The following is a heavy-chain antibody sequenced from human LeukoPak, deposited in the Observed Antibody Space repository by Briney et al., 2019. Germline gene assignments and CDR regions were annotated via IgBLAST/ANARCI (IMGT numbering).Heavy chain of an antibody. V-gene: IGHV4-39*02. J-gene: IGHJ4*02. CDR3: AKLVPAAGPTDFDY. D-gene: IGHD6-13*01. CDR1: GGSIRSTSYS. Sequence: PSETLSLTCTVSGGSIRSTSYSWGRIRQPPGKGLEWIGNIHHTGTTYYNPSLRSRVTIFVDTSNNNFSLKLNSVTAADTAVYYCAKLVPAAGPTDFDYWGQGTLVTVSS. CDR2: IHHTGTT.